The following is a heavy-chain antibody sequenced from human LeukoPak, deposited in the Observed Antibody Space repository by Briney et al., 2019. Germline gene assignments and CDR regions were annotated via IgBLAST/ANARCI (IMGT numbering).Heavy chain of an antibody. CDR3: AREINYYGSGSYSNWFDP. CDR1: GFTFSSYS. CDR2: ISSSSSYI. V-gene: IGHV3-21*01. Sequence: GGSLRLPCAASGFTFSSYSMNWVRQAPGKGLEWVSSISSSSSYIYYADSVKGRFTISRDNAKNSLYLQMNSLRAEDTAVYYCAREINYYGSGSYSNWFDPWGQGTLVTVSS. J-gene: IGHJ5*02. D-gene: IGHD3-10*01.